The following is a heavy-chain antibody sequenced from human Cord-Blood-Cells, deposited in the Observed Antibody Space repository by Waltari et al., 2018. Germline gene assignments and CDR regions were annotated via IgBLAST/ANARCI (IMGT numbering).Heavy chain of an antibody. V-gene: IGHV1-69*01. CDR3: ARASTYGSGSYYYYYYYMDV. CDR2: IIPIFGTA. J-gene: IGHJ6*03. D-gene: IGHD3-10*01. Sequence: QPHLAQSGAGVKKPGSSVEVSCKASGGTFSTYSISSVRQAPGHRLEWMGGIIPIFGTANYAQKCQGRVTITADESTSTAYMELSSLISEDTDVYYCARASTYGSGSYYYYYYYMDVWGKGTTVTVSS. CDR1: GGTFSTYS.